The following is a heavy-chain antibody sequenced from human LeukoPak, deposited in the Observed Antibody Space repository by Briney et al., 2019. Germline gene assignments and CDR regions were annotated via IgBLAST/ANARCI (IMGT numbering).Heavy chain of an antibody. Sequence: PSETLSLTCTVSGGSISSYYWSWIRQPPGKGLEWIGYIYYSGSTNYNPSLKSRVTISVDTSKNQFSLKLSSVTAADTAVYYCARLYSSGGGYWGQGTLVTVSS. D-gene: IGHD6-19*01. CDR1: GGSISSYY. V-gene: IGHV4-59*01. CDR2: IYYSGST. CDR3: ARLYSSGGGY. J-gene: IGHJ4*02.